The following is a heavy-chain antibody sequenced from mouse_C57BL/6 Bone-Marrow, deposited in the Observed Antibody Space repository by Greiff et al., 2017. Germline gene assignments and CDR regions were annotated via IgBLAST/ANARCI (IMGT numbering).Heavy chain of an antibody. CDR1: GYTFTSYW. CDR2: INPSSGYT. V-gene: IGHV1-7*01. J-gene: IGHJ1*03. CDR3: ARPYYSNYWYFDV. D-gene: IGHD2-5*01. Sequence: QVQLQQSGAELAKPGASVKLSCKASGYTFTSYWMHWVKQRPGQGLEWIGYINPSSGYTKYNQKFKDKATLTADKSSSTAYMQLSSLTYEDSAVYYCARPYYSNYWYFDVWGTGTTVTVSS.